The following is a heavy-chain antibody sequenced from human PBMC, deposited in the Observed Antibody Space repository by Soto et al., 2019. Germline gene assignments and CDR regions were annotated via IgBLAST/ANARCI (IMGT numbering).Heavy chain of an antibody. CDR2: IYTSGST. CDR1: GGSISSYY. V-gene: IGHV4-4*07. Sequence: QVQLQESGPGLVKPSETLSLTCTVSGGSISSYYWSWIRQPAGKGLEWIGRIYTSGSTNYNPSLKSRVTMSVDTSKNQFSLKLSSVTAADTAVYYCARDRRSSIAVAGTAFDISGQGTMVTVSS. CDR3: ARDRRSSIAVAGTAFDI. D-gene: IGHD6-19*01. J-gene: IGHJ3*02.